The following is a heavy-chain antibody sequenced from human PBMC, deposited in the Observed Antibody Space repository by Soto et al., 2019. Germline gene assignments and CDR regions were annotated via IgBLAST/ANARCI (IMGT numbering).Heavy chain of an antibody. CDR3: ARDPNIVATMGSIYYYYGMDV. J-gene: IGHJ6*02. CDR1: GFTFSSYW. Sequence: EVQLVESGGGLVQPGGSLRLSCAASGFTFSSYWMSWVRQAPGKGLEWVANIKQDGSETYYVDSVNGRFTITSDHAKNAMNLQMNCLRAEDTAVYYYARDPNIVATMGSIYYYYGMDVWGQGTTVTVSS. V-gene: IGHV3-7*01. CDR2: IKQDGSET. D-gene: IGHD5-12*01.